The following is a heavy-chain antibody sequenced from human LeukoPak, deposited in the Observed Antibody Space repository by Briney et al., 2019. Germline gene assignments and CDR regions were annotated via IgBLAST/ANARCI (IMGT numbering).Heavy chain of an antibody. V-gene: IGHV4-39*07. J-gene: IGHJ4*02. D-gene: IGHD6-19*01. CDR1: GGSIGSSSFY. CDR3: ARVLPYSSGWGVDY. Sequence: SETLSLTCTVSGGSIGSSSFYGGWIRQPPGKGLEWIGSIYYSGNTYYNLSLKSRVTISVDTSRNQFSLNVSSVTAADTAVYYCARVLPYSSGWGVDYWGQGTLVTVSS. CDR2: IYYSGNT.